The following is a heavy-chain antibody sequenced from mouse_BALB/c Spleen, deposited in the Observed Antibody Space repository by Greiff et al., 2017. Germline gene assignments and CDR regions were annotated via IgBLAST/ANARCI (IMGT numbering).Heavy chain of an antibody. D-gene: IGHD1-2*01. Sequence: QVQLKQSGAELVRPGVSVKISCKGSGYTFTDYAMHWVKQSHAKSLEWIGVISTYYGDASYNQKFKGKATMTVDKSSSTAYMELARLTSEDSAIYYCARSGITTAGFAYWGQGTLVTVSA. V-gene: IGHV1S137*01. CDR3: ARSGITTAGFAY. CDR2: ISTYYGDA. J-gene: IGHJ3*01. CDR1: GYTFTDYA.